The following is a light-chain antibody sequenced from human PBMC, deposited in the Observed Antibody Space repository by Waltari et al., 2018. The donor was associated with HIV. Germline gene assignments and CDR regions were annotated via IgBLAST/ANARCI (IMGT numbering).Light chain of an antibody. Sequence: EIVLTQSPGPLSLSPGERATLSCRAIQSVSSSYLAWYQQKPGQAPRLLIYGASSRATGIPDRFSGSGSGTDFTLTISRLEPEDFAVYYCQQYGSSLFTFGPGTKVDIK. J-gene: IGKJ3*01. V-gene: IGKV3-20*01. CDR2: GAS. CDR1: QSVSSSY. CDR3: QQYGSSLFT.